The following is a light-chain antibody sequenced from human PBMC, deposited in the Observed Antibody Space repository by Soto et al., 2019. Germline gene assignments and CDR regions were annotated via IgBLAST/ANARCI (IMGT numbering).Light chain of an antibody. CDR2: EVS. Sequence: QSVLAQPASVSGSPGQSITISCTGTSIDVGAYNYVSWYQQHPGKAPKLMIYEVSNRPSGVSNRFSGSKSGNKASLTISGLQAEDEADYYCSSYSSSITVVLGGGNKVTVL. V-gene: IGLV2-14*01. J-gene: IGLJ2*01. CDR1: SIDVGAYNY. CDR3: SSYSSSITVV.